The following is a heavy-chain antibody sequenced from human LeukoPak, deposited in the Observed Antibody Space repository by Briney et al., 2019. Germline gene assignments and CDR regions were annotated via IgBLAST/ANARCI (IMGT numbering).Heavy chain of an antibody. V-gene: IGHV1-69*05. D-gene: IGHD1-26*01. Sequence: SVKVSCKASGGTFSSYAISWVRQAPGQGLEWMGGIIPIFGTANYAQKFQGRVTITTDESTSTAYMELSSLRSEDTAVYYCARPMGATTFGAFDIWGQGTMVTVSS. J-gene: IGHJ3*02. CDR2: IIPIFGTA. CDR1: GGTFSSYA. CDR3: ARPMGATTFGAFDI.